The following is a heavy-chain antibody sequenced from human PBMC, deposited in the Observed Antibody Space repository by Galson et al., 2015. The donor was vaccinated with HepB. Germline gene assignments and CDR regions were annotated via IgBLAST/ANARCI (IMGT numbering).Heavy chain of an antibody. Sequence: SVKVSCKASGGTLSSHLIIWVRQAPGQGLEWMGAIIPFLDTTNYAQSLQGRVTITADESTSTAYMQLSSLRSEDTAVYYCATARAHYYDNGRALDIWGQGTMVIVSS. J-gene: IGHJ3*02. D-gene: IGHD3-22*01. CDR2: IIPFLDTT. V-gene: IGHV1-69*13. CDR1: GGTLSSHL. CDR3: ATARAHYYDNGRALDI.